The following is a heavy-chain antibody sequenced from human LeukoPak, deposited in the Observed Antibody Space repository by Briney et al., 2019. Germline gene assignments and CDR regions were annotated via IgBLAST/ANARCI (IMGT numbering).Heavy chain of an antibody. CDR3: ARDQGYYDSSGYVDY. CDR2: ISSSSSYI. V-gene: IGHV3-21*01. J-gene: IGHJ4*02. D-gene: IGHD3-22*01. Sequence: GGSLRLSCAGSGFTFSSYSMNWVRQAPGKGLEWVSCISSSSSYIYYADSVKGRFTISRDNAKNSLYLQMNSLRAEDTAVYYCARDQGYYDSSGYVDYWGQGTLVTVSS. CDR1: GFTFSSYS.